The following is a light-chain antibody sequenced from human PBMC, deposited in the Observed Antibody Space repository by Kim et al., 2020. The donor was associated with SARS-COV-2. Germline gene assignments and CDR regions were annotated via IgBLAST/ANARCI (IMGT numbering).Light chain of an antibody. Sequence: QTATLSCNGNNNNVRNQGAAWLQQHQGHPPKLLSYRNNNRPSGISERFSASRSGDTASLTITGLQPEDETDYYCSAWDSSLNVWVFGGGTQLTVL. CDR1: NNNVRNQG. V-gene: IGLV10-54*04. J-gene: IGLJ3*02. CDR3: SAWDSSLNVWV. CDR2: RNN.